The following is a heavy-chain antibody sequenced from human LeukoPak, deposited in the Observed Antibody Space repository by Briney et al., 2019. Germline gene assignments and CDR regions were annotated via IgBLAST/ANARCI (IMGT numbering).Heavy chain of an antibody. CDR2: INPNSGGT. D-gene: IGHD6-6*01. V-gene: IGHV1-2*02. CDR3: ARGRSSIAARPGWFDP. J-gene: IGHJ5*02. CDR1: GYTFTGYY. Sequence: GASVKVSCKASGYTFTGYYMHWVRQAPGQGLEWMGWINPNSGGTNYAQKFQGRVTMTRDTSISTAYMELSRLRSDDTAVYYCARGRSSIAARPGWFDPWGQGTLVTVSS.